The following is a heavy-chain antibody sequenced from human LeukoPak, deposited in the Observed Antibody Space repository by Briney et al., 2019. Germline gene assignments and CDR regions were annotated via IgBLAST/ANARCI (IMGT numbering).Heavy chain of an antibody. Sequence: GGSLRLSCAASGFTFSRHGMHWVRQAPGKGLEWVTFIRYDGSNKYYEDSVKGRFTISRDNSKDTLYLQMDSLRVEDTAVYYCARTPDTVKGDYWGQGTLVTVSS. V-gene: IGHV3-30*02. D-gene: IGHD1-14*01. CDR3: ARTPDTVKGDY. CDR2: IRYDGSNK. CDR1: GFTFSRHG. J-gene: IGHJ4*02.